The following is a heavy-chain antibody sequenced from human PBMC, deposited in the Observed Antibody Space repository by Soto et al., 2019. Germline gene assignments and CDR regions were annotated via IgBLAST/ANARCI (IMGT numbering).Heavy chain of an antibody. CDR1: GFTFSSYS. CDR3: ARGSGWLQSYFDY. Sequence: GGSLRLSCAASGFTFSSYSMNWVRQAPGKGLEWVSSISSSSSYIYYADSVKGRFTISRDNAKNSLYLQMNSLRAEDTAVYYCARGSGWLQSYFDYWGQGTLVTVSS. V-gene: IGHV3-21*01. J-gene: IGHJ4*02. CDR2: ISSSSSYI. D-gene: IGHD6-19*01.